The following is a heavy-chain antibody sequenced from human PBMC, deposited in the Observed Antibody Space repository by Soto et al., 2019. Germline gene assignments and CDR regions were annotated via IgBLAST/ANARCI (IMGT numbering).Heavy chain of an antibody. CDR2: IIPIFGTA. J-gene: IGHJ6*02. CDR1: GGTFSSYA. CDR3: ARDLKVAAAGYYCYGMDV. D-gene: IGHD6-13*01. Sequence: QVQLVQSGAEVKKPGSSVKVSCKASGGTFSSYAISWVRQAPGQGLEWMGGIIPIFGTANYAQKFQGRVTITADESTSTAYMELSSLRSEDTAVYYCARDLKVAAAGYYCYGMDVWGQGTTVTVSS. V-gene: IGHV1-69*01.